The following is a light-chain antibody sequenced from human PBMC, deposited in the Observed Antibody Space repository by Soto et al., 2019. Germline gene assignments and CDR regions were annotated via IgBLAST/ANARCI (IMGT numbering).Light chain of an antibody. CDR1: SRDVGGYNS. Sequence: QSALTQPASVSGSPGLSIAISCTGPSRDVGGYNSVSWYQQQPGKVPKLIIYDVSSRPSGVSNRFSGSKSGNTASLTISGLQAEDEGDYYCSSYTTCGYYVFGPGTKVTVL. CDR2: DVS. CDR3: SSYTTCGYYV. V-gene: IGLV2-14*01. J-gene: IGLJ1*01.